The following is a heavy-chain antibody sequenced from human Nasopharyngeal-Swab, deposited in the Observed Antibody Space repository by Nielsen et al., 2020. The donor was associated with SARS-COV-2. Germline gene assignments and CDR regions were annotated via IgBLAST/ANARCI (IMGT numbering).Heavy chain of an antibody. V-gene: IGHV3-7*03. CDR2: IKQDGSEE. D-gene: IGHD3-10*01. CDR3: ARATEGGSGSYYKPTNYYYGMDV. J-gene: IGHJ6*02. CDR1: GFTFSSYW. Sequence: GGSLRLSCAASGFTFSSYWMSWVRQAPGKGLEWVANIKQDGSEEYYVDSVKGRFTISRDNAKNSLYLQMNSLRAEDTAVYYCARATEGGSGSYYKPTNYYYGMDVWGQGTTVTVSS.